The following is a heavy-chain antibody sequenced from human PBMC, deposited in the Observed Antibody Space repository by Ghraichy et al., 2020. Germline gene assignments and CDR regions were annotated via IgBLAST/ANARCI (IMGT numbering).Heavy chain of an antibody. CDR3: ARQGIAVAGEIDY. Sequence: GGSLRLSCAASGFTFSSYSMNWVRQAPGKGLEWVSSISSSSSYIYYADSVKGRFTISRDNAKNSLYLQMNSLRAEDTAVYYCARQGIAVAGEIDYWGQGTLVTVSS. CDR1: GFTFSSYS. J-gene: IGHJ4*02. V-gene: IGHV3-21*01. D-gene: IGHD6-19*01. CDR2: ISSSSSYI.